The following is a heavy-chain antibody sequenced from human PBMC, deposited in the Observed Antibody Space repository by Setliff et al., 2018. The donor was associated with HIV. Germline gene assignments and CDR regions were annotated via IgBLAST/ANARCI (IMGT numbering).Heavy chain of an antibody. CDR2: IYYSGST. CDR1: GGPISSYY. V-gene: IGHV4-59*01. J-gene: IGHJ4*02. CDR3: ARDEFKNGLDY. D-gene: IGHD1-1*01. Sequence: SETLSLTFTVSGGPISSYYWSWIRQPPGKGLEWIGYIYYSGSTNYNPSLTSRVTISVDTSKNQFSLKLSSVTAADTAVYYCARDEFKNGLDYWGQGTLVTVSS.